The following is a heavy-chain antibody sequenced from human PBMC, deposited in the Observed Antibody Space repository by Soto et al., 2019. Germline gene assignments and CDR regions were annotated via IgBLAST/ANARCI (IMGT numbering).Heavy chain of an antibody. D-gene: IGHD3-10*01. CDR2: ISSSSSTI. CDR3: AFGEESRYYYYGMDV. V-gene: IGHV3-48*01. J-gene: IGHJ6*02. CDR1: GLTCSSYS. Sequence: WGSLRLSCAASGLTCSSYSMNWVRQAPGKGLEWVSYISSSSSTIYYADSVKGRFTISRDNAKNSLYLQMNSLRAEDTAVYYCAFGEESRYYYYGMDVWGQGTTVTVSS.